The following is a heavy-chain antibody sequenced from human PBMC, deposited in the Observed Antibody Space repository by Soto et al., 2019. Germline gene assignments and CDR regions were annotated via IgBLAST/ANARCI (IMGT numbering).Heavy chain of an antibody. CDR1: GYTFTSYG. Sequence: ASVKVSCKASGYTFTSYGISWVRQAPGQGLEWMGWISAYNGNTNYAQKLQGRVTMTTDTSTSTAYMELRSLRSDDTAVYYCARDIVVVPAAIPYYYYGMDVWGQGTTVTVPS. D-gene: IGHD2-2*01. CDR2: ISAYNGNT. V-gene: IGHV1-18*04. CDR3: ARDIVVVPAAIPYYYYGMDV. J-gene: IGHJ6*02.